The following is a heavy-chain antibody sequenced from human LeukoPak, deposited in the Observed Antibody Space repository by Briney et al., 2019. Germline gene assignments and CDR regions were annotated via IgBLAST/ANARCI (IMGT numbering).Heavy chain of an antibody. J-gene: IGHJ4*02. Sequence: GGSLRLSCAASGFTFSNYYMNWVRQAPGKGLEWVSSITSSSSNIYYADSVKGRFTISRDNAKNSLDLQMNSLRAEDTAVYYCAKASISLILVVTYFDYWGQGTLVTVSS. CDR3: AKASISLILVVTYFDY. V-gene: IGHV3-21*01. CDR2: ITSSSSNI. CDR1: GFTFSNYY. D-gene: IGHD3-22*01.